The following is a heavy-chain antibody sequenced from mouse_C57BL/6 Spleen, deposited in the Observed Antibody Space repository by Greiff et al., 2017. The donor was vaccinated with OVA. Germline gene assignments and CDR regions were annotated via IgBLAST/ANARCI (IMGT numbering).Heavy chain of an antibody. CDR3: ARDRGSTAFYAMTT. J-gene: IGHJ4*01. D-gene: IGHD1-2*01. CDR2: ISDGGSYT. CDR1: GFTFSSYA. V-gene: IGHV5-4*01. Sequence: VKVVESGGGLVKPGGSLKLSCAASGFTFSSYAMSWVRQTPEKRLEWVATISDGGSYTYYPDNVKGRFTISRDNAKNNLYLQMSHLKSEDTAMYYCARDRGSTAFYAMTTGVKEPQSPSPQ.